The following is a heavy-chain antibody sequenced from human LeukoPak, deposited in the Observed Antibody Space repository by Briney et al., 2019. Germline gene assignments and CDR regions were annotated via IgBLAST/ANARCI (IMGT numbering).Heavy chain of an antibody. CDR1: GXTFSSYA. CDR2: ITNSGGST. D-gene: IGHD3-10*01. CDR3: AKTTTLVRGPFDY. V-gene: IGHV3-23*01. Sequence: GGSLRLSCAASGXTFSSYAMSWVRQAPGKGLEWFSAITNSGGSTYYADSVKGRFTISRDNSKNTLYLQVNSLRAEDTAVYYCAKTTTLVRGPFDYWGQGTLVTVSS. J-gene: IGHJ4*02.